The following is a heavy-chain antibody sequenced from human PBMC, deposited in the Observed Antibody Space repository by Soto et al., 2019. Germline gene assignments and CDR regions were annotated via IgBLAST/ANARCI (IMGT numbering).Heavy chain of an antibody. CDR1: GGSISSYY. J-gene: IGHJ4*02. D-gene: IGHD3-22*01. CDR3: ARRGYSSGYNYFDH. CDR2: IYYSGST. Sequence: SETLSLTCTVSGGSISSYYWSWIRQSPGKGLEWIGNIYYSGSTNYNPSLKSRVTISVDTSKNQFSLKLSSVIAADTAVYYCARRGYSSGYNYFDHWGQGALVTVS. V-gene: IGHV4-59*08.